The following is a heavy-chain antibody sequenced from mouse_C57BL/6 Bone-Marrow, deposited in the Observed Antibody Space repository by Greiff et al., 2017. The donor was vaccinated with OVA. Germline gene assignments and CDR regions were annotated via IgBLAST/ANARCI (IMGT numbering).Heavy chain of an antibody. CDR3: THDGYDYPWYYDV. V-gene: IGHV14-4*01. CDR1: GFNIKADY. Sequence: EVQLQQSGAELVRPGASVKLSCTASGFNIKADYMHWVKQRPEQGLEWIGWIDPENGDTEYASQFQGKATITADTSSNTAYLQLSSLTSEDTAVYYCTHDGYDYPWYYDVWGTGTTVTVSS. D-gene: IGHD2-2*01. CDR2: IDPENGDT. J-gene: IGHJ1*03.